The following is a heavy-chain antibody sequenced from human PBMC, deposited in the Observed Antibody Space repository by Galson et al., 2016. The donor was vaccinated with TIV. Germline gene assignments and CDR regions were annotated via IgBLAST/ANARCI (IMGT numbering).Heavy chain of an antibody. CDR3: TRAAGKNGASCYATCETFDL. CDR2: TYYRSEWYN. CDR1: GDSVSSISAA. V-gene: IGHV6-1*01. D-gene: IGHD2-2*01. J-gene: IGHJ3*01. Sequence: CAISGDSVSSISAAWNWIRQSPSRGLEWLGRTYYRSEWYNDYAVSVKSRMTINPDTSKNQFSLQLNSETPEDTAVYYCTRAAGKNGASCYATCETFDLWGQGTMVTVSS.